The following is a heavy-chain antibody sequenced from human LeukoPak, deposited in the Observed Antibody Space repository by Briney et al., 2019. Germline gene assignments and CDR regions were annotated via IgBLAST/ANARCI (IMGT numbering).Heavy chain of an antibody. Sequence: GGPLRLSCAASGFTFSSYAMSWVRQAPGKGLEWVSAISGSGGSTYYADSVKGRFTISRDNSKNTLYLQMNSLRAEDTAVYYCTPDVLRYFDWLPYDAFDIWGQGTMVTVSS. D-gene: IGHD3-9*01. CDR2: ISGSGGST. CDR1: GFTFSSYA. CDR3: TPDVLRYFDWLPYDAFDI. J-gene: IGHJ3*02. V-gene: IGHV3-23*01.